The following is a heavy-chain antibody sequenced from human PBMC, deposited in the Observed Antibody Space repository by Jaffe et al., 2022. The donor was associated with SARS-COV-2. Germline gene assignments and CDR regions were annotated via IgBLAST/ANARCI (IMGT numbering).Heavy chain of an antibody. CDR3: AKEARLSIVGATTPVDY. V-gene: IGHV3-23*01. Sequence: EVQLLESGGGLVQPGGSLRLSCAASGFTFSSYAMSWVRQAPGKGLEWVSAISGSGGSTYYADSVKGRFTISRDNSKNTLYLQMNSLRAEDTAVYYCAKEARLSIVGATTPVDYWGQGTLVTVSS. CDR1: GFTFSSYA. J-gene: IGHJ4*02. D-gene: IGHD1-26*01. CDR2: ISGSGGST.